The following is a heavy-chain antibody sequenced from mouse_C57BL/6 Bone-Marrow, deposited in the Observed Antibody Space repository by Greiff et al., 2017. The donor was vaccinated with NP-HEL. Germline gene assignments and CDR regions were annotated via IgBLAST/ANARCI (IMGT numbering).Heavy chain of an antibody. CDR2: IYPGSGST. CDR3: ARTYGSSVYAMDY. V-gene: IGHV1-55*01. D-gene: IGHD1-1*01. J-gene: IGHJ4*01. CDR1: GYTFTSYW. Sequence: VQLQQPGAELVKPGASVKMSCKASGYTFTSYWITWVKQRPGQGLEWIGDIYPGSGSTNYNEKFKSKATLTVDTSSSTAYMQLSSLTSEDSAVYYCARTYGSSVYAMDYWGQGTSVTVSS.